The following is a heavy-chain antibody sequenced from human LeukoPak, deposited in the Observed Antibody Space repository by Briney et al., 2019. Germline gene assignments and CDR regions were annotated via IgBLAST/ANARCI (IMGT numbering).Heavy chain of an antibody. CDR2: IIPILATT. V-gene: IGHV1-69*13. CDR1: GYTFTSYG. D-gene: IGHD3-3*02. Sequence: SVKVSCKASGYTFTSYGISWVRQAPGQGLEWMGGIIPILATTNYAQKFQGRVTITADESTNTAYMELSSLRSGDTAIYYCARDSPRISDVWSWGQGTLVTVSP. CDR3: ARDSPRISDVWS. J-gene: IGHJ1*01.